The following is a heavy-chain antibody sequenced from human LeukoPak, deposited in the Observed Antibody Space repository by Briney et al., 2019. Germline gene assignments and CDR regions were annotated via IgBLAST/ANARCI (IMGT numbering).Heavy chain of an antibody. Sequence: GASVKVSCKASGYTFTSYGISWVRQAPGQGLEWMGWISAYNGNTNYAQKLQGRVTMTTDTSTSTAYMELSSLRSEDTAVYYCAAEAIAAKAPGMDVWGQGTTVTVSS. D-gene: IGHD6-6*01. CDR3: AAEAIAAKAPGMDV. CDR1: GYTFTSYG. CDR2: ISAYNGNT. J-gene: IGHJ6*02. V-gene: IGHV1-18*01.